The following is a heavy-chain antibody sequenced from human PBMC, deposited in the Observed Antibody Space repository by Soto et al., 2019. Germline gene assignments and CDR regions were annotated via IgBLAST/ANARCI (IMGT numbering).Heavy chain of an antibody. D-gene: IGHD6-19*01. J-gene: IGHJ6*02. Sequence: PSETLSLTCAVYGGSFSGYYWSWIRQPPGKGLEWIGEINHSGSTNYNPSLKSRVTISVDTSKNQFSLKLSSVTAADTAVYYCARVGYIAVAGSVDLYYYYGMDVWGQGTTVTVSS. V-gene: IGHV4-34*01. CDR1: GGSFSGYY. CDR3: ARVGYIAVAGSVDLYYYYGMDV. CDR2: INHSGST.